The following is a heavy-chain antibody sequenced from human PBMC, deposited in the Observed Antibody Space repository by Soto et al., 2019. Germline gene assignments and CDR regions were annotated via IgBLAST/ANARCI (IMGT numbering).Heavy chain of an antibody. CDR2: ISGYNANT. CDR3: ARGDNEVAPGLQYFQY. Sequence: QVQLVQSGAEVKKPGASVQVSCKASGYTFTSYDINWVRQAPGQGLEWMGWISGYNANTKYAQKLQGRVTMTTDTSTSTAYMELRSLTSDDTAVYYCARGDNEVAPGLQYFQYWGQGTLVAVSS. CDR1: GYTFTSYD. J-gene: IGHJ1*01. V-gene: IGHV1-18*01. D-gene: IGHD2-8*01.